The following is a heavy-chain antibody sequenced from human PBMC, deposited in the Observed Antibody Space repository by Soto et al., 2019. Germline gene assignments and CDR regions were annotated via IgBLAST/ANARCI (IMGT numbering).Heavy chain of an antibody. CDR2: IYTSGST. V-gene: IGHV4-4*07. Sequence: QVQLQESGPGLVKPSETLSLTCTVSGGSISSYYWSWIRQPAGKGLEWIGRIYTSGSTNYNPSLKSRVTMSVDTSKNQFSLKLSSVTAADTAVYYCARGGPLRRFLEWSHPPRGYYYYGMDVWGQGTTVTVSS. CDR3: ARGGPLRRFLEWSHPPRGYYYYGMDV. CDR1: GGSISSYY. J-gene: IGHJ6*02. D-gene: IGHD3-3*01.